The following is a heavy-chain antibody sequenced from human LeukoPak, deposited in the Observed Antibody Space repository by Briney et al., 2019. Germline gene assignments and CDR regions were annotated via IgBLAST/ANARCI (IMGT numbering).Heavy chain of an antibody. J-gene: IGHJ4*02. Sequence: GGSLRLSCAASGFTSSDHYFDWVRQAPGKGLEWVGRTRNKANSYSTDYAASVKGRFIISRDASKNSLYLQMSTLKTEDTAVYYCARSYYYGGSTYYIDYWGQGTLVTVSP. CDR1: GFTSSDHY. V-gene: IGHV3-72*01. CDR3: ARSYYYGGSTYYIDY. CDR2: TRNKANSYST. D-gene: IGHD3-10*01.